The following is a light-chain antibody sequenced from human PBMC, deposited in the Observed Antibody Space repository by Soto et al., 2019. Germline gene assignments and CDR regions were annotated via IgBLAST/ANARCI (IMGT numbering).Light chain of an antibody. Sequence: QSALTQPASVSGSPGQSITISCTGTSSDLGNYNLVSWFQQHPGKAPKLMIYEGSKRPSGVSNRFSGSKSGNTASLTISGLQPEDEADYYCSSYTSDSTRVFGGGTKLTVL. CDR2: EGS. J-gene: IGLJ3*02. CDR1: SSDLGNYNL. CDR3: SSYTSDSTRV. V-gene: IGLV2-14*02.